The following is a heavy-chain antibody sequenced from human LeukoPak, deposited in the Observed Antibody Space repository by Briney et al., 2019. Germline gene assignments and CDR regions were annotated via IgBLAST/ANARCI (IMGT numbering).Heavy chain of an antibody. J-gene: IGHJ4*02. D-gene: IGHD5-18*01. CDR3: ARGGYGSS. CDR2: ISSSGRTT. Sequence: GGSLRLSCAASGFTFSTYEMNWVRQAPGKGLEWVSYISSSGRTTYYADSVKGRFTISRDNAKNSLYLQMNSLRAEDTAGYYCARGGYGSSWGQGTLVTVSS. CDR1: GFTFSTYE. V-gene: IGHV3-48*03.